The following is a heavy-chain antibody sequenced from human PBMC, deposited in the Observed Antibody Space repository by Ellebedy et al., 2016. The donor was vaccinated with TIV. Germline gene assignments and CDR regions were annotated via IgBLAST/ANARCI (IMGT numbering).Heavy chain of an antibody. CDR2: IYYSGST. CDR1: GGSISSSSYY. J-gene: IGHJ4*02. D-gene: IGHD6-19*01. Sequence: SETLSLXCTVSGGSISSSSYYWGWIRQPPGKGLEWIGSIYYSGSTYYNPYLKSRVTISVDTSKNQFSLKLSSVTAADTAVYYCARERDSSGWSDYLLYFDYWGQGTLVTVSS. V-gene: IGHV4-39*02. CDR3: ARERDSSGWSDYLLYFDY.